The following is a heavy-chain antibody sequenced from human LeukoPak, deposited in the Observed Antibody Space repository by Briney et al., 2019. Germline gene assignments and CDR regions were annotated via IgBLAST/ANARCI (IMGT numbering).Heavy chain of an antibody. CDR3: ARVQASQYDFWSGYYRGGGYYGMDV. Sequence: ASVTVSCKASGYTFTSYDINWVRQAPGQGLEWMGWMNPNSGNTGYAQKFQGRVTMTRNTSISTAYMELSSLRSEDTAVYYWARVQASQYDFWSGYYRGGGYYGMDVWGQGTTVTVSS. D-gene: IGHD3-3*01. J-gene: IGHJ6*02. V-gene: IGHV1-8*01. CDR1: GYTFTSYD. CDR2: MNPNSGNT.